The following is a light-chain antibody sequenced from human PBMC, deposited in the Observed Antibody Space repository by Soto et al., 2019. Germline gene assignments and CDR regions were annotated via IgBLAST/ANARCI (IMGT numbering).Light chain of an antibody. Sequence: DIQMTQSPSTLSASVGDRVTITCRASQSISSWLAWYQQKPGKAPKLLIYKASSLESGVPSKFSGSGSGTEFTLTISSLQPYDFATYYWQKYNSLYTFGQGTKLEIK. CDR2: KAS. V-gene: IGKV1-5*03. CDR3: QKYNSLYT. J-gene: IGKJ2*01. CDR1: QSISSW.